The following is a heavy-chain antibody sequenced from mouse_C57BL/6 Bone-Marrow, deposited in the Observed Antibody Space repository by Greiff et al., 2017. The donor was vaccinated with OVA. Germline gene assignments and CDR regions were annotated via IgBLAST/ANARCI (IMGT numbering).Heavy chain of an antibody. J-gene: IGHJ4*01. D-gene: IGHD2-4*01. V-gene: IGHV1-81*01. CDR3: ARDDYDWMDY. CDR1: GYTFTSYG. Sequence: QVQLMQSGADLARPGASVKLSCKASGYTFTSYGISWVNQTPGQGLEWIGEIYPRSGNTYYHEKFKGKVTLTADKSSSPAYMELRSLTSEDSAVYFCARDDYDWMDYWGQGTSVTVSS. CDR2: IYPRSGNT.